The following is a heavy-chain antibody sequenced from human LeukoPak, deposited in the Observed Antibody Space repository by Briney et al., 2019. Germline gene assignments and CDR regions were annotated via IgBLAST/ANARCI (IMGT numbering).Heavy chain of an antibody. Sequence: GGSLRLSCAASGFTFNNYAMHWVRQAPGKGLEWVAVISYDASNRYYAASVKGRFTISRDNSKNTLYLQMNSLRAEDTAVYYCAKAQDGDYVDYWGQGTLVTVSS. CDR3: AKAQDGDYVDY. D-gene: IGHD4-17*01. CDR2: ISYDASNR. CDR1: GFTFNNYA. V-gene: IGHV3-30-3*01. J-gene: IGHJ4*02.